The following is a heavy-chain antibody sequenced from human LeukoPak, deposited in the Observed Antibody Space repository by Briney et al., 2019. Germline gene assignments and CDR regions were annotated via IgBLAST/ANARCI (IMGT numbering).Heavy chain of an antibody. CDR3: ARDLYGDYFDY. J-gene: IGHJ4*02. V-gene: IGHV1-3*01. CDR2: INAGNENT. D-gene: IGHD3-16*01. Sequence: GASVKVSCKASGYTFTSYYMHWVRQAPGQRLEWMGWINAGNENTKYSQKFQGRVSITRDTSASTAYMELSSLTSEDTAVYHCARDLYGDYFDYWGQGTLVTVSS. CDR1: GYTFTSYY.